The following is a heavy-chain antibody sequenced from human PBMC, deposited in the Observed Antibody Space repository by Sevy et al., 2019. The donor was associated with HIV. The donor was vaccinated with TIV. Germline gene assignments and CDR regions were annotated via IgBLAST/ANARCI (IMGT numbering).Heavy chain of an antibody. V-gene: IGHV1-2*02. CDR1: GYTFTGYY. Sequence: ASVKVSCKASGYTFTGYYIHWVRQAPGQGPEWMGWLNPNSGDTNGAQKFQGRVTMTRDTSISTAYMELRKLRSDDTAVYYCARGLGRTVTTPVDYWGQGTLVTVSS. CDR2: LNPNSGDT. D-gene: IGHD4-17*01. J-gene: IGHJ4*02. CDR3: ARGLGRTVTTPVDY.